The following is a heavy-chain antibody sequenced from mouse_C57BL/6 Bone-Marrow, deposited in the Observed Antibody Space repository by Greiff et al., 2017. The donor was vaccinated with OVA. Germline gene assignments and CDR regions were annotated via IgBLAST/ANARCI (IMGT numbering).Heavy chain of an antibody. CDR3: TPEFITTVVATPYYAMDY. Sequence: VQLQQSGAELVRPGASVKLSCTASGFNIKDDYMHWVKQRPEQGLEWIGWIDPENGDTEYASKFPGKATITADTSSNTAYLQLSSLTSEDTAVYYCTPEFITTVVATPYYAMDYWGQGTSVTVSS. CDR1: GFNIKDDY. CDR2: IDPENGDT. D-gene: IGHD1-1*01. V-gene: IGHV14-4*01. J-gene: IGHJ4*01.